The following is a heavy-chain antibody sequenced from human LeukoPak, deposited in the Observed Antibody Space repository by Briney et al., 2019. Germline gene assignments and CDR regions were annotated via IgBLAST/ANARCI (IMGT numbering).Heavy chain of an antibody. D-gene: IGHD3-22*01. CDR2: ISYDGSNK. CDR1: GLTFSSYA. Sequence: QPGGSLRLSCAASGLTFSSYAMHWVRQAPGKGLEWVAVISYDGSNKYYADSVKGRFTISRDNSKNTLYLQMNSLRAEDTAVYYCLDDREYHWGQGTLVTVSS. V-gene: IGHV3-30*04. J-gene: IGHJ5*02. CDR3: LDDREYH.